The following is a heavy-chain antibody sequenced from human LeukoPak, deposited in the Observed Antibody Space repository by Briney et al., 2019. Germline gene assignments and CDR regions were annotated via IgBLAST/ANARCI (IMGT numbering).Heavy chain of an antibody. CDR3: ARGAGRVLYSSSSSYFDY. D-gene: IGHD6-6*01. J-gene: IGHJ4*01. CDR2: ISSNSSYI. V-gene: IGHV3-21*01. CDR1: GFTFSSYS. Sequence: GGSLRLSCAASGFTFSSYSMNWVRRAPGKGLEWVSYISSNSSYIYYADSVKGRFTISRDNAKNTLYLQMNSLRAEDTAVYYCARGAGRVLYSSSSSYFDYW.